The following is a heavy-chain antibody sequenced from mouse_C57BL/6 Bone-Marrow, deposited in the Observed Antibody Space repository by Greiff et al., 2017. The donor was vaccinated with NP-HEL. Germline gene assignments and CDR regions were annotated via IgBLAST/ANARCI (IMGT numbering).Heavy chain of an antibody. CDR2: IYPGSGNT. V-gene: IGHV1-76*01. J-gene: IGHJ1*03. Sequence: QVQLKQSGAELVRPGASVKLSCKASGYTFTDYYINWVKQRPGQGLEWIARIYPGSGNTYYNEKFKGKATLTAEKSSSTAYMQLSSLTSEDSAVYVCARCGGWYFDVWGTGTTVTVSS. CDR1: GYTFTDYY. CDR3: ARCGGWYFDV.